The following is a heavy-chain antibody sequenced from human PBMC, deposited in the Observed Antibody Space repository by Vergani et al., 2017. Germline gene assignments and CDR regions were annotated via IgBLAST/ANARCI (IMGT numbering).Heavy chain of an antibody. CDR3: ARAVPYYYDSSGYYHDY. V-gene: IGHV4-61*02. D-gene: IGHD3-22*01. CDR1: GGSISSGSYY. CDR2: IYTTGST. Sequence: QVQLQESGPGLVKPSQTLSLTCTVSGGSISSGSYYWSWIRQPAGKGLEWIGRIYTTGSTNYNPSLKSRVTISVYTSKNQFSLKLSSVTAADTAVYYCARAVPYYYDSSGYYHDYWGQGTLVTVSS. J-gene: IGHJ4*02.